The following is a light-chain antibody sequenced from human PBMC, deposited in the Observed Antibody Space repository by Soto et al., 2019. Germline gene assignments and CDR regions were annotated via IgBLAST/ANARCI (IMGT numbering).Light chain of an antibody. J-gene: IGKJ1*01. Sequence: GLSMSPGPLSLTKGERATLSCRASQSVSGSDLAWYQQKPGQAPRLLINGASNKATGIPDRFSGSGSGTDFTLTIGRVEPEDFAVYYCQQYLVTPRTFGQGTKVDIK. CDR2: GAS. V-gene: IGKV3-20*01. CDR3: QQYLVTPRT. CDR1: QSVSGSD.